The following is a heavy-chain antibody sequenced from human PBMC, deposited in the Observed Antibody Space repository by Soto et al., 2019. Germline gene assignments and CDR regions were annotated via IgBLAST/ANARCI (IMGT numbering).Heavy chain of an antibody. CDR3: ARRYGDCFDY. Sequence: SETLSLTCTVSGGSISSYYWSWIRQPPGKGLEWIGYIYYSGSTNYNPSLKSRVTISVDTSKNQFSLKLSSVIAADTAVYYCARRYGDCFDYWGQGTLVTVSS. V-gene: IGHV4-59*08. CDR1: GGSISSYY. J-gene: IGHJ4*02. CDR2: IYYSGST. D-gene: IGHD4-17*01.